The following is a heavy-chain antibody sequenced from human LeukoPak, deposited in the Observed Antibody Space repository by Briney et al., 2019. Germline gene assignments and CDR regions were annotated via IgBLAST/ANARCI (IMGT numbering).Heavy chain of an antibody. V-gene: IGHV3-23*01. CDR2: ITGSGGST. CDR1: GFIFSSYS. D-gene: IGHD4-17*01. Sequence: GGPLRLSCAASGFIFSSYSMSWVRQAPGKGLEWVSVITGSGGSTYYADSVKGRFTISRDNSKNTLYLQMNSLRAEDTAVYYCAKDLETTVTTYFDYWGQGTLVTVSS. J-gene: IGHJ4*02. CDR3: AKDLETTVTTYFDY.